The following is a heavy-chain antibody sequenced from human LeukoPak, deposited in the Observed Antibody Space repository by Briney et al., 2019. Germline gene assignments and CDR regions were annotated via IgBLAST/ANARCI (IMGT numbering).Heavy chain of an antibody. V-gene: IGHV5-51*01. CDR2: IYPGDSDT. J-gene: IGHJ4*02. Sequence: GESLKISCQASGYRFTNYWIGWVRQMPVKGLEWMGIIYPGDSDTRYSPSFQGQVTISADKSISTAYLQWSSLKASDTAMYYCARGGTYASHYWGQGTLVTVSS. D-gene: IGHD2-2*01. CDR3: ARGGTYASHY. CDR1: GYRFTNYW.